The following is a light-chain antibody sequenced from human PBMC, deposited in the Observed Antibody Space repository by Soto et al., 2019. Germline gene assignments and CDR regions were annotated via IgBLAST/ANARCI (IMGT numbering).Light chain of an antibody. CDR3: QQFKACPLT. Sequence: DIQLTQSPSFLSASVGDRVTISCRASQGISDYLAWYQQKPGKAPKLLIYGASTLQSGVPSRFSGSASGTEFPLPISSLQPEDFATDFCQQFKACPLTVGGGTKLEIK. V-gene: IGKV1-9*01. J-gene: IGKJ4*01. CDR1: QGISDY. CDR2: GAS.